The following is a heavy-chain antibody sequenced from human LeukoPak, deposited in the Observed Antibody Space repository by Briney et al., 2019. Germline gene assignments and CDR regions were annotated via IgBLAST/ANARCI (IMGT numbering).Heavy chain of an antibody. CDR2: INHSGST. J-gene: IGHJ3*02. Sequence: SETLPLTCAVYGGSFSGYYWSWIRQPPGKGLEWIGEINHSGSTNYNPSLKSRVTISVDTSKNQFSLKLSSVTAADTAVYYCARDALRHDAFDIWGQGTMVTVSS. CDR3: ARDALRHDAFDI. CDR1: GGSFSGYY. D-gene: IGHD2-8*01. V-gene: IGHV4-34*01.